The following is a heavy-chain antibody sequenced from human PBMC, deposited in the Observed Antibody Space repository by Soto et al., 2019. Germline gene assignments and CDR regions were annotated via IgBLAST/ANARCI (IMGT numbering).Heavy chain of an antibody. Sequence: EVQLLESGGGLVQPGGSLRLSCAASGFTFSSYAMSWVRQAPGKGLEWVSASSGSGGSTYYADSVKGRFTISRDNSKNTLYLQMNSLRAEDTAVYYCALKGGYSGYDPQYYFDYWGQGTLVTVSS. D-gene: IGHD5-12*01. CDR1: GFTFSSYA. CDR3: ALKGGYSGYDPQYYFDY. J-gene: IGHJ4*02. V-gene: IGHV3-23*01. CDR2: SSGSGGST.